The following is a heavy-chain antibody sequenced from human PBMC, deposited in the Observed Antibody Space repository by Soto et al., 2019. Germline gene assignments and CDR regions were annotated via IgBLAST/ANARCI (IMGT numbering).Heavy chain of an antibody. CDR3: AHYVGTMPHFDY. J-gene: IGHJ4*02. CDR2: IYWDDDT. D-gene: IGHD5-12*01. V-gene: IGHV2-5*02. CDR1: GFSLSSSGVG. Sequence: QITLKESGPTLVKPTQTLTLTCTFSGFSLSSSGVGVGWIRQPPGKALEWLPLIYWDDDTRYSPSLKSRLTITKDTSKNQVLLTMTNIDPVDTATYVCAHYVGTMPHFDYWGQGTLVTVSS.